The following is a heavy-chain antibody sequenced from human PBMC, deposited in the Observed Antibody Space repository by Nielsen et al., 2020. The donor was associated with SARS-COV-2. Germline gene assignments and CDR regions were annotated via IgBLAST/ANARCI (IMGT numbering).Heavy chain of an antibody. Sequence: SEILSLTCTVSSDSISVGDYYWSWIRQPPGKGLEWVGYIYYSGSAYYNPSLKSRVTISVDTSQNQFSLSLTSVTASDTAVYYCARVTGGHDYFDYWGQGTLVTVSS. CDR1: SDSISVGDYY. V-gene: IGHV4-30-4*01. CDR3: ARVTGGHDYFDY. CDR2: IYYSGSA. J-gene: IGHJ4*02. D-gene: IGHD5-12*01.